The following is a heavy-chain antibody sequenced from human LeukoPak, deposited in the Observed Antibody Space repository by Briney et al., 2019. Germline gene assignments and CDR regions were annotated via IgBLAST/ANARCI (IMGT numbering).Heavy chain of an antibody. Sequence: GGSLRLSCAASGFTFSSYSMNWVRQAPGKGLEWVSSISSSSSYIYYADSVKGRFTISRDNAKNSLYLQMNSLRAEDTAVYYCARVSEEDDFWSGYYYYYYYGMDVRGQGTTVTVSS. CDR1: GFTFSSYS. V-gene: IGHV3-21*01. CDR2: ISSSSSYI. CDR3: ARVSEEDDFWSGYYYYYYYGMDV. J-gene: IGHJ6*02. D-gene: IGHD3-3*01.